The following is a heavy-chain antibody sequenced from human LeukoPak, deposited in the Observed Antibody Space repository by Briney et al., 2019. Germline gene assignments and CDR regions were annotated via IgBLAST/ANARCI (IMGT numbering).Heavy chain of an antibody. D-gene: IGHD5-18*01. J-gene: IGHJ4*02. CDR1: GGTFISYA. V-gene: IGHV1-69*13. Sequence: SVKVSCKASGGTFISYAISWVRQAPGQGLEWMGGIIPIFGTANYAQKFQGRVTITADESTSTAYMELSSLRSEDTAVYYCARGSPISYGIYDYWGQGTLVTVSS. CDR2: IIPIFGTA. CDR3: ARGSPISYGIYDY.